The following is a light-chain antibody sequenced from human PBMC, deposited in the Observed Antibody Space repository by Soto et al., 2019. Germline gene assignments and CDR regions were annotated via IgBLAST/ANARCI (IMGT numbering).Light chain of an antibody. CDR3: QKYNNALHT. V-gene: IGKV1-27*01. CDR2: AAS. CDR1: QGINNY. J-gene: IGKJ2*01. Sequence: DIQMTQSPSSLSASVGDRVNITCRASQGINNYVAWYQQKPGKVPKLLIYAASTLQAGVPSRFSGSGSGTDFTLTISSLQPEDVATYYCQKYNNALHTFGQGTKLEI.